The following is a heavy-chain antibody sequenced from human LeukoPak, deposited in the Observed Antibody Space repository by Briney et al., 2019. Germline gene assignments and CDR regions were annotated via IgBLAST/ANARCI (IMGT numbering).Heavy chain of an antibody. CDR2: FDPEDGET. Sequence: ASVKVSCKVSGYTLTELSMHWVRQAPGKGLEWMGGFDPEDGETIYAQKFQGRVTMTEDTSTDTAYMELSSLRSEDTAVYYCATGCGSDCYHYHFDYWGQGTLVTVSS. J-gene: IGHJ4*02. CDR1: GYTLTELS. CDR3: ATGCGSDCYHYHFDY. D-gene: IGHD2-21*02. V-gene: IGHV1-24*01.